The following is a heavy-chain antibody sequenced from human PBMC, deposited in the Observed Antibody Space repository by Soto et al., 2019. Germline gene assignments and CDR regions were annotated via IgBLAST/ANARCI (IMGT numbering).Heavy chain of an antibody. Sequence: SQTLSLTCTVSGGSISSSSYYWGWIRQPPGNGLEWIGSIYYSGSTYYNPSLKSRVTISVDTSKNQFSLKLSSVTAADTAVYYCARHEGSYQLLYGYFDYWGQGTLVTVSS. V-gene: IGHV4-39*01. CDR2: IYYSGST. D-gene: IGHD2-2*02. J-gene: IGHJ4*02. CDR3: ARHEGSYQLLYGYFDY. CDR1: GGSISSSSYY.